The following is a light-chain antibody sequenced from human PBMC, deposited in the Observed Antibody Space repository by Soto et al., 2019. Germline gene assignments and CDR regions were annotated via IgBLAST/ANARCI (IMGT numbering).Light chain of an antibody. CDR3: CSYAGSYTWV. Sequence: QSALTQSRSGSGSPGQSVTISCTGTSSDVGGYNYVSWYRQHPGKAPKLMIYDVSKRPSGVPDRFSGSKSGNTASLTISGLQAEDEADYYCCSYAGSYTWVFVTGTKLTVL. CDR2: DVS. V-gene: IGLV2-11*01. J-gene: IGLJ1*01. CDR1: SSDVGGYNY.